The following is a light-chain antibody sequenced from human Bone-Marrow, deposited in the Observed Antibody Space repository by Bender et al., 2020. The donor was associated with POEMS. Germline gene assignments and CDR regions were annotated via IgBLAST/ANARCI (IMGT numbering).Light chain of an antibody. CDR3: SSYAGSSTYV. Sequence: QSALTQPASVSGSPGQSITISCTGSRSDIGDYDYVVWYQQYPGKAPRLIIYNVSNRPSAVSHRFSGSKSGSTAFLTISGLQAEDEADYYCSSYAGSSTYVFGTGTTVTVL. J-gene: IGLJ1*01. V-gene: IGLV2-14*01. CDR2: NVS. CDR1: RSDIGDYDY.